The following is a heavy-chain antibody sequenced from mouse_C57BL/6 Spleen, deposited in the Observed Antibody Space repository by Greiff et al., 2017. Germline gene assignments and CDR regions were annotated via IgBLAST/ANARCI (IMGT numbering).Heavy chain of an antibody. V-gene: IGHV8-12*01. CDR1: GFSLSTSGMG. D-gene: IGHD1-1*01. CDR3: ARSGYYGSSPYYYAMDY. Sequence: ESGPGILQSSQTLSLTCSFSGFSLSTSGMGVSWIRQPSGKGLEWLAHIYWDDDKRYNPSLKRRLTISKATSRNQVFLKITSVDTADTATYDCARSGYYGSSPYYYAMDYWGQGTSVTVSS. CDR2: IYWDDDK. J-gene: IGHJ4*01.